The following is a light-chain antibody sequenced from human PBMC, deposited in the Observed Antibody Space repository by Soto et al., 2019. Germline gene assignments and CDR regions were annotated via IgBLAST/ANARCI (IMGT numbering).Light chain of an antibody. CDR2: GAS. CDR1: QSVSSNY. J-gene: IGKJ3*01. CDR3: QQYGSSPLFA. V-gene: IGKV3-20*01. Sequence: EIVLTQSPGTLSLSPGERATLSCRASQSVSSNYLAWYQQKPGQAPRLLIYGASSRATGIPDRFSGSGSGTDFTLTISSLEPEDLAVYYCQQYGSSPLFAFGPGTEVDLK.